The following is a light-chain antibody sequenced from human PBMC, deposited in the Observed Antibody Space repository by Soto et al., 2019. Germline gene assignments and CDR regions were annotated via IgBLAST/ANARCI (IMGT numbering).Light chain of an antibody. CDR2: DVS. Sequence: QSALTQPASMSGSPGQSITISCTGNSSDVGAYNYVSWYQQHPGKAPKLMIYDVSARPSGVSNRFSGSKSGNTTSQTISGLQADDDDDYYCSSYTRSTSLVVFGGGTKLTVL. V-gene: IGLV2-14*01. CDR1: SSDVGAYNY. CDR3: SSYTRSTSLVV. J-gene: IGLJ2*01.